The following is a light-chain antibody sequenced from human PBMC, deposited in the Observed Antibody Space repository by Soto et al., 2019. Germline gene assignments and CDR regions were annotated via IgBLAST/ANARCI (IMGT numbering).Light chain of an antibody. CDR3: QEYFATPPFT. J-gene: IGKJ3*01. CDR1: QSILYNSNKKNY. Sequence: DIVMTQSPDSLAVSLGERATINCKSSQSILYNSNKKNYLAWYQQKPGQPPKLLIYWASTPESGVPDRFSGTGSDTDFTLTISSLQAEDAADYYCQEYFATPPFTFGPGTKVDVK. CDR2: WAS. V-gene: IGKV4-1*01.